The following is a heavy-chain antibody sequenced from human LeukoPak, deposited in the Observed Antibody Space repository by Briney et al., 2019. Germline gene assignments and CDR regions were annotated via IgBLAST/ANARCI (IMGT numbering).Heavy chain of an antibody. Sequence: ASVKVSCKASGYTFTSYGISWVGQAPGQGLEWMGWISAYNGNTNYAQKLQGRVTMTTDTSTSTAYMELRSLRSDDTAVYYCARDSFDIVVVPAAPEEDAFDIWGQGTMVTVSS. D-gene: IGHD2-2*01. CDR2: ISAYNGNT. J-gene: IGHJ3*02. V-gene: IGHV1-18*01. CDR1: GYTFTSYG. CDR3: ARDSFDIVVVPAAPEEDAFDI.